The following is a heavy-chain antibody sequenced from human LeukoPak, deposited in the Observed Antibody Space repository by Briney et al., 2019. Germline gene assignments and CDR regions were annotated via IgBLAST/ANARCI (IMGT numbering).Heavy chain of an antibody. J-gene: IGHJ5*02. V-gene: IGHV3-11*01. Sequence: PGGSLRLSCAASGFTFSDYYMSWIRQAPGKGLEWVSYISSSGSTIYYADSVKGRFTISRDNAKNSLYLQMNSLRAEDTAVYYCARDRNPMYYYDSSGYYSWFDPWGQGTLVTVSS. D-gene: IGHD3-22*01. CDR1: GFTFSDYY. CDR2: ISSSGSTI. CDR3: ARDRNPMYYYDSSGYYSWFDP.